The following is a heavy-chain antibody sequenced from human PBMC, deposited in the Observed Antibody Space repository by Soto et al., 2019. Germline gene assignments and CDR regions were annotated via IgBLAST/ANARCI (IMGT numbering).Heavy chain of an antibody. CDR2: ISGSGGST. Sequence: GGSLRLSCAASGFTFSSYAMSWVRQAPGKGLEWVSAISGSGGSTYYADSGKGGFTISRDNSKNTLYLQMNSLRAEDTAVYYCAKVFGSGYDFYYYYYMDVWGKGTTVTVSS. CDR3: AKVFGSGYDFYYYYYMDV. CDR1: GFTFSSYA. J-gene: IGHJ6*03. D-gene: IGHD5-12*01. V-gene: IGHV3-23*01.